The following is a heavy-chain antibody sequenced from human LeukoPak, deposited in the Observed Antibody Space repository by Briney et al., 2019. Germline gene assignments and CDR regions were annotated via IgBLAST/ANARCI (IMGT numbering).Heavy chain of an antibody. V-gene: IGHV4-34*01. Sequence: YPSETLSLTCAVYGGSFSGYYWSWIRQPPGKGLEWIGEINHSGSTNYNPSLKSRVTISVDTSKNQFSLKLSSMTAADTAVYYCARIGFRLKYFDYWGQGTLVTVSS. J-gene: IGHJ4*02. CDR2: INHSGST. CDR1: GGSFSGYY. D-gene: IGHD3-10*01. CDR3: ARIGFRLKYFDY.